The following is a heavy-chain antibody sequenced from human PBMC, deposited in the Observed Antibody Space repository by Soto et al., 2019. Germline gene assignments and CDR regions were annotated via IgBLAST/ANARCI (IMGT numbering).Heavy chain of an antibody. J-gene: IGHJ4*02. V-gene: IGHV3-7*01. CDR3: AREDFYRFDS. CDR1: GFSFTSYC. CDR2: IKEDGSAK. Sequence: EVQLVESGGGLVQPGGSLRVSCAASGFSFTSYCMSWVRQAPGKGLEWVANIKEDGSAKYYLDSVKGRFTISRENAKKSLYLQMSSLRAEDTAVSYCAREDFYRFDSWRQGNLVTVSS.